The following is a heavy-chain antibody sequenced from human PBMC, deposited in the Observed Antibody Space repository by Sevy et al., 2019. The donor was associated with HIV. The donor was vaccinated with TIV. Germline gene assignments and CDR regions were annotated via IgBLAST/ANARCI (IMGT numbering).Heavy chain of an antibody. CDR1: GGSISSGGYY. D-gene: IGHD2-21*01. Sequence: SETLSLTCTVSGGSISSGGYYWSWIRQHPGKGLEWIGYIYYSGSTYYNPSLKSRVTISVDTSKNQFSLKLGSVTAADTAVYYCARGGGETTNYYFDYWGQGTLVTVSS. CDR2: IYYSGST. CDR3: ARGGGETTNYYFDY. J-gene: IGHJ4*02. V-gene: IGHV4-31*03.